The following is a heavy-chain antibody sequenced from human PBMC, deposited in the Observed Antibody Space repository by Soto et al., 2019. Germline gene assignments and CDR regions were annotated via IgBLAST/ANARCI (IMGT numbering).Heavy chain of an antibody. CDR2: VNTNGDNT. Sequence: AGGSLRLSCAASGFTFTSYSMNCVRQAPGKGLQYVSAVNTNGDNTYYADSVKGRFTVSRDNSKNNLFLQMTSLRPEDTAVYYCVRGSGSGTFRPFVYWGQGTLVTVSS. J-gene: IGHJ4*02. V-gene: IGHV3-64D*08. CDR3: VRGSGSGTFRPFVY. D-gene: IGHD3-10*01. CDR1: GFTFTSYS.